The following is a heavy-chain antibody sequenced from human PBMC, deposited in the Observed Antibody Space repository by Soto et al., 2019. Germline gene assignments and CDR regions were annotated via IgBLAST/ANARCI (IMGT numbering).Heavy chain of an antibody. CDR2: IYSGGST. Sequence: EVQLVESGGGLIQPGGSLRLSCAASGFTVNSNYMSWVRQALGKGLEWVSVIYSGGSTYYADSVKGRFITSRDTSNNTVFLQLSSLRDDDTAIYYCTSRLYSYNRVTFDVWGQGTMVTVSS. D-gene: IGHD3-22*01. CDR3: TSRLYSYNRVTFDV. CDR1: GFTVNSNY. V-gene: IGHV3-53*01. J-gene: IGHJ3*01.